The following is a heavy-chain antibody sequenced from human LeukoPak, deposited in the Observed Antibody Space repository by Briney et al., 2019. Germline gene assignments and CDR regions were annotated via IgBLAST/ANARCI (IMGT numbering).Heavy chain of an antibody. D-gene: IGHD6-19*01. V-gene: IGHV3-30*03. CDR2: ISYDGSNK. Sequence: GGSLRLSCAASGFTFSGYGMHWVRQSPGKGLEWVAVISYDGSNKYYADSVNGRFTISRDNAKSSLYLQMNSLRVEDTAVYYCARSNSGWSDYWGQGTLVTVSS. J-gene: IGHJ4*02. CDR1: GFTFSGYG. CDR3: ARSNSGWSDY.